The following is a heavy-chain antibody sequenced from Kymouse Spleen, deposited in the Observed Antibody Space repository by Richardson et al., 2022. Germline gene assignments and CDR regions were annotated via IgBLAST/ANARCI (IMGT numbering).Heavy chain of an antibody. D-gene: IGHD4-11,IGHD4-11*01. CDR1: GGSISSYY. Sequence: QVQLQESGPGLVKPSETLSLTCTVSGGSISSYYWSWIRQPPGKGLEWIGYIYYSGSTNYNPSLKSRVTISVDTSKNQFSLKLSSVTAADTAVYYCTSTVTTSNWFDPWGQGTLVTVSS. V-gene: IGHV4-59*01. J-gene: IGHJ5*02. CDR2: IYYSGST. CDR3: TSTVTTSNWFDP.